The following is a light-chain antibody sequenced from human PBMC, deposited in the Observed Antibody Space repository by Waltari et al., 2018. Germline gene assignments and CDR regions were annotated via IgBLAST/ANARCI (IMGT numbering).Light chain of an antibody. J-gene: IGLJ3*02. CDR2: EDS. CDR3: FSTDNSGNQRV. CDR1: ALPKKY. V-gene: IGLV3-10*01. Sequence: SYELTQPPSVSVSPGQTARITCSGEALPKKYAFWYQQKSGQAPVLVINEDSKRPAGIPERFSGSSSGQMATLTIRGVQVEDEGDYYCFSTDNSGNQRVFGGGTTLTVL.